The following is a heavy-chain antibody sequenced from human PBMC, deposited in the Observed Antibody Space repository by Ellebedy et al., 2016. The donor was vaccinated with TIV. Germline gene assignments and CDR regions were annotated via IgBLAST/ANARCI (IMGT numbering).Heavy chain of an antibody. CDR1: GFTFKNYW. CDR2: IEDAGTET. J-gene: IGHJ2*01. V-gene: IGHV3-7*03. CDR3: ARRGSRYWHFDL. D-gene: IGHD1-1*01. Sequence: GESLKISCAASGFTFKNYWMTWVRQAPGKGLEWVASIEDAGTETYSVDSAEGRFIISRDNAKNSLYLRINNPRDEDTAVYYCARRGSRYWHFDLWGRGTQVSVSS.